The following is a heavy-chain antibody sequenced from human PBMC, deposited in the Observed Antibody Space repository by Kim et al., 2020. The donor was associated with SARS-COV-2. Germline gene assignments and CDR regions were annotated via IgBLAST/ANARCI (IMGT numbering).Heavy chain of an antibody. CDR2: IWCDGSNT. CDR3: AKDRFGYYYGSGGVVY. J-gene: IGHJ4*01. Sequence: GGSLRLSCAASGFSFSSYDMHWVRQAPGKGLEWVSVIWCDGSNTYYADSVKGRFTVSRDNSKNTLYLQMNSLRAEDTAVYYCAKDRFGYYYGSGGVVYWGHGALFTVSS. CDR1: GFSFSSYD. D-gene: IGHD3-22*01. V-gene: IGHV3-33*06.